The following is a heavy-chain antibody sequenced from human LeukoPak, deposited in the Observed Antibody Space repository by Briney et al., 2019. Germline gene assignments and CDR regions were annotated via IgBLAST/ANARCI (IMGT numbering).Heavy chain of an antibody. CDR3: ARGRGGYWARDAFDI. V-gene: IGHV1-46*01. CDR1: GYTFTSYY. J-gene: IGHJ3*02. D-gene: IGHD3-22*01. Sequence: ASVKVSCKASGYTFTSYYMHWVRQAPGQGLEWMGIINPSGGSTSYAQKFQGRVTMTSDTSTSTVYMELSSLRFDDTAVYYCARGRGGYWARDAFDIWGQGTMVTVSS. CDR2: INPSGGST.